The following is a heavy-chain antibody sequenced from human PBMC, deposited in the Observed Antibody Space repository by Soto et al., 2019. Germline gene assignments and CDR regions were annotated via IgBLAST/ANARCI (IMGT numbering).Heavy chain of an antibody. D-gene: IGHD2-21*02. CDR2: IYSGETT. V-gene: IGHV3-53*01. CDR3: TRDGRGLGRLSLFEY. CDR1: GFNVNSDY. J-gene: IGHJ4*02. Sequence: GGSLRLSCAASGFNVNSDYMNWIRQTPGKGLEWVASIYSGETTYYADSVRGRFTISSDKSKNTLYFQLSSLRIEDTAVYYCTRDGRGLGRLSLFEYWGQGVLVTVS.